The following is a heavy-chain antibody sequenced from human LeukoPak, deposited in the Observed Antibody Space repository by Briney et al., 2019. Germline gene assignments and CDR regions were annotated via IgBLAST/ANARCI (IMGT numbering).Heavy chain of an antibody. CDR2: IYYSGNT. CDR1: GGSVSSGSYY. D-gene: IGHD2-2*01. CDR3: ARDQCTSTSCYALYGMDV. Sequence: SETLSLTCTVSGGSVSSGSYYWSWIRQPPGKGLEWIGYIYYSGNTNYNPSLKSRVTISVDTSKNQFSLKLSSVTAADTAVYHCARDQCTSTSCYALYGMDVWGKGTTVTVSS. J-gene: IGHJ6*04. V-gene: IGHV4-61*01.